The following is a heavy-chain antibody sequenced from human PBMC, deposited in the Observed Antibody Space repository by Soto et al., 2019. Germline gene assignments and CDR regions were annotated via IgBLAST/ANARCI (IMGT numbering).Heavy chain of an antibody. J-gene: IGHJ2*01. Sequence: SETLSLTCAVSGGSISSSHWWGWVRQAPGKGLEWIGEIYHSGSTNYNPSLKSRITMSVDKSKNQFSVNLSSVTAADTAVYYCVRDADETAIVPAPWPVWGRGTMVTVSS. CDR1: GGSISSSHW. D-gene: IGHD2-21*02. V-gene: IGHV4-4*02. CDR3: VRDADETAIVPAPWPV. CDR2: IYHSGST.